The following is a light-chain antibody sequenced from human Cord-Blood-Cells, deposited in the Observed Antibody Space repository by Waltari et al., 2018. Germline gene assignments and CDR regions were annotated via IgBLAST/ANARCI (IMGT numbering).Light chain of an antibody. Sequence: DIVMTQSPDSLPVSLGERATINCKSSQSALYSSNNKNYLTAYQQQPGQPPKLLIYWAATRESGVTARFSGSGSGTDFTPTISSLQAEDVSVYYCQQYYSTPFTFGPGTKVDIK. J-gene: IGKJ3*01. CDR2: WAA. CDR1: QSALYSSNNKNY. CDR3: QQYYSTPFT. V-gene: IGKV4-1*01.